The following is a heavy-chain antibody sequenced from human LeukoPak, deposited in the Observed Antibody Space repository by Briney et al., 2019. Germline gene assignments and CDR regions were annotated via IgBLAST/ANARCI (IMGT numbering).Heavy chain of an antibody. Sequence: PSETLSLTCTVSGGSISSSSYYWGWIRQPPGKGLEWIGRIYYSGSTYYNPSLKSRVTISVDTSKNQFSLKLSSVTAADTAVYYCARDGTYYYDSSGYYYQYNWFDPWGQGTLVTVSS. CDR3: ARDGTYYYDSSGYYYQYNWFDP. CDR1: GGSISSSSYY. CDR2: IYYSGST. J-gene: IGHJ5*02. D-gene: IGHD3-22*01. V-gene: IGHV4-39*02.